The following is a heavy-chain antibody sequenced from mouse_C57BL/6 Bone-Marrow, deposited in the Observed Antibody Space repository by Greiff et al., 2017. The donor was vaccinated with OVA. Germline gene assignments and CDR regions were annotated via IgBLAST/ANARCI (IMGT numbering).Heavy chain of an antibody. D-gene: IGHD1-1*01. J-gene: IGHJ2*01. CDR3: ARSEDYYCYFDY. V-gene: IGHV1-7*01. CDR2: INPGSGCI. Sequence: VQLQESGAELAKPGASVKLSCKASGYTFTSYWMHWVKQRPGQGLEWIGYINPGSGCIKYNQKFKDKATLTADKSSSTAYMQLSRLTYEDSAVYYCARSEDYYCYFDYWGQGTTLTVSS. CDR1: GYTFTSYW.